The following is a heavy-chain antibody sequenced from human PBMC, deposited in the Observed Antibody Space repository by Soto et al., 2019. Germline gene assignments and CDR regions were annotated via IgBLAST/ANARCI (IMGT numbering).Heavy chain of an antibody. V-gene: IGHV3-48*01. CDR3: ARDQRIAGTTDYYYYYMDV. CDR2: ISSSSSTI. D-gene: IGHD1-7*01. J-gene: IGHJ6*03. Sequence: GGSLRLSWAASGFTFSNYSMNWVLQAPGKGLERVSYISSSSSTIYYADSVKGRFTISRDNAKNSLYLQMNSLRAEDTAVYYCARDQRIAGTTDYYYYYMDVWGKGTTVTVSS. CDR1: GFTFSNYS.